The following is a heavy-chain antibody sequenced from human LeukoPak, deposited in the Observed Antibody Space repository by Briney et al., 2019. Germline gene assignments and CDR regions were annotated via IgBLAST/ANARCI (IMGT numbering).Heavy chain of an antibody. J-gene: IGHJ4*02. Sequence: ASVKVSCKASGYSSTEHYLHWVRQAPGQGLEWMGWINANSGGTSYAQKFQGRVTITRDSSINTAYMELSRLTFDDTAVYYCARDPHEAAVDFDLWGQGTLVTVSS. D-gene: IGHD2-15*01. CDR3: ARDPHEAAVDFDL. V-gene: IGHV1-2*02. CDR1: GYSSTEHY. CDR2: INANSGGT.